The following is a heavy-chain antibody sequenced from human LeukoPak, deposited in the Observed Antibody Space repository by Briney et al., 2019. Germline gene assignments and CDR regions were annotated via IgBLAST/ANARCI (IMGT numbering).Heavy chain of an antibody. V-gene: IGHV3-48*03. D-gene: IGHD5-18*01. CDR2: ISGSSSNV. CDR1: GFTFSRYE. Sequence: GSLRLSCAASGFTFSRYEKKWGRQAPGEGVGGISAISGSSSNVYYAASVRGRFTISRDNAENSLYLQLNTMRAEDTAVYYCARGFRDTAMFLDYWGQGTLVTVSS. J-gene: IGHJ4*02. CDR3: ARGFRDTAMFLDY.